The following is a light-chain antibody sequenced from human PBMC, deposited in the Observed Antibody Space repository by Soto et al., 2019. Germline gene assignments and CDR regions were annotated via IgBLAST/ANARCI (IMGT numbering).Light chain of an antibody. V-gene: IGLV1-40*01. J-gene: IGLJ1*01. CDR2: EKN. CDR3: QSYDSSLSGYD. CDR1: SSNIGAGYE. Sequence: QSVLTQPPSVSEAPGQRVTISCTGSSSNIGAGYEAHWYQQVPGTAPKLLIYEKNNRPSGVPDRFSGSKSGTSASLAITGLQDEDEAEYYCQSYDSSLSGYDFGTGTKLNVL.